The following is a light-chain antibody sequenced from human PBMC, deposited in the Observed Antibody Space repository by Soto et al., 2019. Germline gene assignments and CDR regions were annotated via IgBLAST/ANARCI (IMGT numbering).Light chain of an antibody. CDR2: AAS. CDR1: QSVTVNS. Sequence: EILLTQSPSTLSLSPGEGVTLSCRASQSVTVNSLAWYQQKPGQAPRLLIYAASTRAAAVPDRFSASGSGTDLTLNTSRLEAGDFAVYCCQQYGLLPPCTFGQGTKVDIK. V-gene: IGKV3-20*01. CDR3: QQYGLLPPCT. J-gene: IGKJ1*01.